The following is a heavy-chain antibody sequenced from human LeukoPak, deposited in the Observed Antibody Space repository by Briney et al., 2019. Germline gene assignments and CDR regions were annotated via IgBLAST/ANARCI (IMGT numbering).Heavy chain of an antibody. Sequence: GGSLRLSCAASGFTFSSYWMSWVRQAPGKGLEWVANIKQDGSEKYDVDSVKGRFTISRDNSKNTLYLQMNRLRAEDRAVYYCAKAPLGNTYLGTYFDCWGQGTLVTVSS. V-gene: IGHV3-7*03. J-gene: IGHJ4*02. CDR1: GFTFSSYW. D-gene: IGHD7-27*01. CDR2: IKQDGSEK. CDR3: AKAPLGNTYLGTYFDC.